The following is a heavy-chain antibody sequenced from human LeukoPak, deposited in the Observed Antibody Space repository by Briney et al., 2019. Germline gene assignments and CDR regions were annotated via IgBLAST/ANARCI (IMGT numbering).Heavy chain of an antibody. CDR1: GYSFTSYW. V-gene: IGHV5-51*01. J-gene: IGHJ3*02. D-gene: IGHD3-22*01. CDR3: ARQAYGSHFDAFDI. Sequence: GESLKISCKGSGYSFTSYWIGWVRQMPGKGLEWMGIIYPGDSETNYSPSFQGHVSMSVDKSITTAYLQWSSLKASDTAIYYCARQAYGSHFDAFDIWGQGTMVTVSS. CDR2: IYPGDSET.